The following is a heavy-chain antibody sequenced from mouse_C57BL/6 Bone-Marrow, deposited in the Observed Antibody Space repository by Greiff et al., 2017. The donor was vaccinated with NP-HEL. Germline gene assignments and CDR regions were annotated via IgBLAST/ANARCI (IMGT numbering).Heavy chain of an antibody. Sequence: EVKVVESGGDLVKPGGSLKLSCAASGFTFSSYGMSWVRQTPDKRLEWVATISSGGSYTYYPDSVKGRFTISRDNAKNTLYLQMSSLKSEDTALYYCASPYDYDVAWFAYWGPGTLVTVSA. J-gene: IGHJ3*01. V-gene: IGHV5-6*01. CDR1: GFTFSSYG. CDR2: ISSGGSYT. CDR3: ASPYDYDVAWFAY. D-gene: IGHD2-4*01.